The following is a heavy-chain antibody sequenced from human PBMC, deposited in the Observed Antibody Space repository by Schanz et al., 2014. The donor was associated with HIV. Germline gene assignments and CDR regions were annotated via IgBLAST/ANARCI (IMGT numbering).Heavy chain of an antibody. V-gene: IGHV3-23*04. Sequence: VQLVESGGGVVQPGRSLRLFSAASGFTFSDYGMHWVRQAPGKGLEWVSGISGSGGGTNSADSVNGRFTISRDNSKNTLDLQMTTLRIDDTAVYYCAKPEYDSRGNSQSHFDYWGQGTLVSVSS. D-gene: IGHD3-22*01. CDR1: GFTFSDYG. CDR3: AKPEYDSRGNSQSHFDY. CDR2: ISGSGGGT. J-gene: IGHJ4*02.